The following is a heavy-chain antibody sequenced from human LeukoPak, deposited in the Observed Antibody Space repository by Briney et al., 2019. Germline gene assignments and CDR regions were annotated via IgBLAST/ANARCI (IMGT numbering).Heavy chain of an antibody. CDR2: ISSNGGST. CDR3: ARGALGYCSSTSCFATQFGA. Sequence: PGGSLRLSCAASGFSFSSYAMRCVRQAPGKGLGYVSAISSNGGSTYYANSVKGRFTISRDNSKNTLYLQMGSLRAEDMAVYYCARGALGYCSSTSCFATQFGAWGQGTLVTVSS. CDR1: GFSFSSYA. D-gene: IGHD2-2*01. J-gene: IGHJ5*02. V-gene: IGHV3-64*01.